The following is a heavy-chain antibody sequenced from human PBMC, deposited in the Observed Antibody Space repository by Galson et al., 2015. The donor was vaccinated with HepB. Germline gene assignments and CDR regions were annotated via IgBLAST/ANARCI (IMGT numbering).Heavy chain of an antibody. D-gene: IGHD1-26*01. CDR1: GFTFRNYA. CDR2: IRGSGDTT. CDR3: AKKVGASTGRFDY. Sequence: LRLSCAASGFTFRNYAMHWVRQAPGKGLEWVSAIRGSGDTTYYADSVKGRFTISRDNSKNTLSLQMNSLRVEDSAVYYCAKKVGASTGRFDYWGQGTLVAGSS. J-gene: IGHJ4*02. V-gene: IGHV3-23*01.